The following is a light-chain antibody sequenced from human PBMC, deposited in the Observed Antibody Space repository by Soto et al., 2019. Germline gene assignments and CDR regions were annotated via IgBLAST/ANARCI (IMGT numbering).Light chain of an antibody. CDR1: QSLSNTY. CDR3: QQYGSS. V-gene: IGKV3-20*01. J-gene: IGKJ5*01. CDR2: GAS. Sequence: EVELTQSPCTLSLSPGQSATLSCRASQSLSNTYLAWIQQKPGQAPRLLIYGASHWASGISERFGGSGSGTDFTLTISRLEPEDFAVYYCQQYGSSFGQGTRLEIK.